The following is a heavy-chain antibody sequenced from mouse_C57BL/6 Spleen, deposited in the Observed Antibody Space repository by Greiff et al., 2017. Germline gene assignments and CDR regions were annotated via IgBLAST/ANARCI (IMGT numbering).Heavy chain of an antibody. Sequence: QVQLQQSGAELVRPGTSVKVSCKASGYAFTNYLIEWVKQRPGQGLEWIGVINPGSGGTNYNEKFKGKATLTADKSSSTAYMQLSSLTSEDSAVYCCARYGNYGDYWGQGTTLTVSS. CDR1: GYAFTNYL. CDR3: ARYGNYGDY. CDR2: INPGSGGT. V-gene: IGHV1-54*01. D-gene: IGHD2-1*01. J-gene: IGHJ2*01.